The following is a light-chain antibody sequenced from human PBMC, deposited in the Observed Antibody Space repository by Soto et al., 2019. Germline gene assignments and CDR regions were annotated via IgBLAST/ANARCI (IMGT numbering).Light chain of an antibody. V-gene: IGKV1-27*01. CDR1: QDINNY. J-gene: IGKJ4*01. Sequence: DTQMTQSPSSLSASLGDRVTITCRASQDINNYLAWYQQRPGKVPKLLIYAASTLQSGVPSRFSGSGSGTDFTLTISSLQPEEVATYYCQKYDIAPRTFGGGTRVELK. CDR2: AAS. CDR3: QKYDIAPRT.